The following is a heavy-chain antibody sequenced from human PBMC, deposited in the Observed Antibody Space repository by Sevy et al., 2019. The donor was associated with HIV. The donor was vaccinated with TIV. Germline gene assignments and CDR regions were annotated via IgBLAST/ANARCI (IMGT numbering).Heavy chain of an antibody. D-gene: IGHD5-18*01. Sequence: SETLSLTCAVYGGSFSGYYWSWIRQPPGKGLEWIGEINHSGSTNYNPTLKSRVTISVDTSKNQFCLKLSSVTAADTAVYYCARGPDTPMVISAGDYYYYYGMDVWGQGTTVTVSS. V-gene: IGHV4-34*01. CDR1: GGSFSGYY. CDR3: ARGPDTPMVISAGDYYYYYGMDV. J-gene: IGHJ6*02. CDR2: INHSGST.